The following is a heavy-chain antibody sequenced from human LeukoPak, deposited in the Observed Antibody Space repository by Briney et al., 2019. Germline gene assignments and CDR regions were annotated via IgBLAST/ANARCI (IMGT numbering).Heavy chain of an antibody. J-gene: IGHJ6*02. Sequence: PGASVKVSCKASGYTFTGYYMHWVRQAPGQGLEWMGIINPSGGSTSYAQKFQGRVTMTRDTSTSTVYMELSSLRSEDTAVYYCAIRRDGPRYYYYYGMDVWGQGTTVTVSS. CDR2: INPSGGST. CDR3: AIRRDGPRYYYYYGMDV. V-gene: IGHV1-46*01. CDR1: GYTFTGYY.